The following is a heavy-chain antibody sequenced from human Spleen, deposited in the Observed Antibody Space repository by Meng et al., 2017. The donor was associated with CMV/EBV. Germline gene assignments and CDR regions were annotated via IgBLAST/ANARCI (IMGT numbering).Heavy chain of an antibody. CDR1: GGSVSSGSYY. V-gene: IGHV4-61*01. CDR2: IYYSGST. D-gene: IGHD2-2*02. CDR3: ARVVDCSSTSCYNASPYYYYGMDV. Sequence: SETLSLTCTVSGGSVSSGSYYWSWIRQPPGKGLEWIGYIYYSGSTNYNPSLKSRVTISVDTSKNQFSLKLSSVTAADTAVYYCARVVDCSSTSCYNASPYYYYGMDVWGQGTTVTVSS. J-gene: IGHJ6*02.